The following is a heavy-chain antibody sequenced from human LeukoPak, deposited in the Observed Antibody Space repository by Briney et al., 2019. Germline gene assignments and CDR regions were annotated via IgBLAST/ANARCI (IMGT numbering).Heavy chain of an antibody. J-gene: IGHJ4*02. Sequence: SLRLSCGASGIXFSSXSMNXVXQAPGKGLEWVSYISSSSSYTNYADSVKGRFTISRDNAKNSLYLQMNSLRAEDTAVYYCAREAYSSSYVDYWGQGTLVTVSS. CDR3: AREAYSSSYVDY. D-gene: IGHD6-13*01. CDR2: ISSSSSYT. CDR1: GIXFSSXS. V-gene: IGHV3-21*05.